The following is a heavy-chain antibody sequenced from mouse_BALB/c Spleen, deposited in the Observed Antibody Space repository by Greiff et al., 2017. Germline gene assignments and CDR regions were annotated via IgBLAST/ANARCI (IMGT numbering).Heavy chain of an antibody. V-gene: IGHV3-2*02. CDR3: ATYGSRTGWYFDV. CDR2: ISYSGST. J-gene: IGHJ1*01. D-gene: IGHD1-1*01. Sequence: DVQLQESGPGLVKPSQSLSLTCTVTGYSITSDYAWNWIRQFPGNKLEWMGYISYSGSTSYNPSLKSRISITRDTSKNQFFLQLNSVTTEDTATYYCATYGSRTGWYFDVWGAGTTVTVSS. CDR1: GYSITSDYA.